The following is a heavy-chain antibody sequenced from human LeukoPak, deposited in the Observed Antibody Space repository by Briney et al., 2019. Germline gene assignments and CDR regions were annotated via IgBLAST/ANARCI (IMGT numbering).Heavy chain of an antibody. D-gene: IGHD1-7*01. CDR2: IWYDESNS. CDR1: GFTFSSYS. Sequence: GGSLRLSCAASGFTFSSYSMNWVRQAPGKGLEWVAVIWYDESNSYYADSVKGRFTISRDNSKKTLYLQMNSLRAEDTAVYYCAKSFLELEAYDYYMDVWGKGTTVTVSS. V-gene: IGHV3-33*06. J-gene: IGHJ6*03. CDR3: AKSFLELEAYDYYMDV.